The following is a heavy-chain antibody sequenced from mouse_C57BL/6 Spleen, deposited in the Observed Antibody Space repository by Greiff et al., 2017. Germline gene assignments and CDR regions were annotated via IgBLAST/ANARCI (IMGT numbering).Heavy chain of an antibody. CDR2: ISSGSSTI. Sequence: EVKVVESGGGLVKPGGSLKLSCAASGFTFSDYGMHWVRQAPEQGLEWVAYISSGSSTIYYADTVQGRFTISRDNAKNTLFLQMTSLRSEDTAMDYCARDHYYGSPYYCDYGGQGTTLTVSS. CDR1: GFTFSDYG. D-gene: IGHD1-1*01. J-gene: IGHJ2*01. CDR3: ARDHYYGSPYYCDY. V-gene: IGHV5-17*01.